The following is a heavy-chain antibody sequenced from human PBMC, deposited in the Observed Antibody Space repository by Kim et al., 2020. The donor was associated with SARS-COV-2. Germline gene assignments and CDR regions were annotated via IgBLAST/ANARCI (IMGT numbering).Heavy chain of an antibody. V-gene: IGHV3-49*03. Sequence: GGSLRLSCTASGFTFGDYAMSWFRQAPGKGLEWVGFIRSKAYGGTTEYAASVKGRFTISRDDSKSIAYLQMNSLKTEDTAVYYCTRRPDYYGSGSPLDYWGQGTLVTVSS. CDR3: TRRPDYYGSGSPLDY. CDR1: GFTFGDYA. CDR2: IRSKAYGGTT. D-gene: IGHD3-10*01. J-gene: IGHJ4*02.